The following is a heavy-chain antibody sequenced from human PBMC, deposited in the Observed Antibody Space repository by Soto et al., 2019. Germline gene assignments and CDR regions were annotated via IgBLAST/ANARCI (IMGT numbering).Heavy chain of an antibody. Sequence: SETLSLTCAVYGGSFSDYYWTWIRQPPGKGLEWIGEINHSGSTNYSPSLKSRVTISLDTSKNQFSLKLSSVTAADTAVYYCARDSRVYYGMDVWGQGTTVTVSS. J-gene: IGHJ6*02. V-gene: IGHV4-34*01. CDR2: INHSGST. CDR3: ARDSRVYYGMDV. CDR1: GGSFSDYY. D-gene: IGHD2-15*01.